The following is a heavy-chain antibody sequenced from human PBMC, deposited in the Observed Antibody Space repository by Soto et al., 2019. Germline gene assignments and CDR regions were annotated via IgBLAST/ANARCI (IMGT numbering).Heavy chain of an antibody. CDR2: INPSGGST. CDR3: AREGCGGDCYSDLPGDAFDI. Sequence: GASVKVSCKASGYTFTSYYMHWVRQAPGQGLEWMGIINPSGGSTSYAQKFQGRVTMTRDTSTSTVYMELSSLRSEDTAVYYCAREGCGGDCYSDLPGDAFDIWGQGTMVTVSS. V-gene: IGHV1-46*03. D-gene: IGHD2-21*02. CDR1: GYTFTSYY. J-gene: IGHJ3*02.